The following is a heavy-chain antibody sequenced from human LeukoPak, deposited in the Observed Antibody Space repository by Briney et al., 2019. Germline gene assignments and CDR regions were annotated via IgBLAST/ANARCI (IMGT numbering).Heavy chain of an antibody. J-gene: IGHJ4*02. CDR3: ARDGFVGAADY. D-gene: IGHD6-13*01. CDR1: GFTFSIYW. Sequence: GGSLRLSCAASGFTFSIYWMSWVRQAPGKGLEWVANINQDGSQKYYVDSVKGRFTISRDNAKNSLFLQMNSLRVEDTAVFYCARDGFVGAADYWGQGTLVTVSS. CDR2: INQDGSQK. V-gene: IGHV3-7*01.